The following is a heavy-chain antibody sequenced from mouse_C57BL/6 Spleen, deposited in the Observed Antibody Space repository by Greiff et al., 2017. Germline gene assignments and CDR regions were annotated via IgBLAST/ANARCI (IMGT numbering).Heavy chain of an antibody. D-gene: IGHD1-1*01. CDR3: ARTVYYGSSTGYFDY. J-gene: IGHJ2*01. Sequence: QVQLQQSGPELVKPGASVKLSCKASGYTFTSYDINWVKQRPGQGLEWIGWIYPRDGSTKYNEKFKGKATLTVDTSSSTAYMELHSLTSEDSAVYFCARTVYYGSSTGYFDYWGQGTTLTVSS. CDR2: IYPRDGST. V-gene: IGHV1-85*01. CDR1: GYTFTSYD.